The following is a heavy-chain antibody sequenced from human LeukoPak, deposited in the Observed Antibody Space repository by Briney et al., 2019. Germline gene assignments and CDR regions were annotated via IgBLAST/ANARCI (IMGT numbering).Heavy chain of an antibody. V-gene: IGHV3-30*01. CDR1: GFTFSSYA. Sequence: HAGGSLRLSCAASGFTFSSYAMHWVRQAPGKGLEWVAVISYDGSNKYYADSVKGRFTISRDNSKDTLYLQMNSLRAEDTAVYYCARDGPLRITMVRGERFDPWGQGTLVTVSS. J-gene: IGHJ5*02. CDR2: ISYDGSNK. CDR3: ARDGPLRITMVRGERFDP. D-gene: IGHD3-10*01.